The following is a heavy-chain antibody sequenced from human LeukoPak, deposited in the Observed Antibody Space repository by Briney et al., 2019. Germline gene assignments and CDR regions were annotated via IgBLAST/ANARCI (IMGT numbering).Heavy chain of an antibody. CDR2: INHSGST. D-gene: IGHD6-6*01. J-gene: IGHJ4*02. CDR1: GGSFSGYY. Sequence: SETLSLTCAVYGGSFSGYYWSWIRQPPGKGLEWIGEINHSGSTNYNPSLKRRVTISVDTSKNQFSLKLSSVTAADTAVYYCARGRDSIAARHFDYWGQGTLVTVSS. V-gene: IGHV4-34*01. CDR3: ARGRDSIAARHFDY.